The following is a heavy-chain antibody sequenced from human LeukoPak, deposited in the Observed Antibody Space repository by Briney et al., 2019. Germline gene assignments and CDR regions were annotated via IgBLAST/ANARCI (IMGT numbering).Heavy chain of an antibody. D-gene: IGHD1-26*01. V-gene: IGHV3-48*01. CDR3: ATTAIALGASEPHFNF. Sequence: PGGSLRLSCAGSGFRFSSYSMNWVRQAPGKGLEWLAYIDSGSRTLYYADSVKDRFTISRDDAKNSLYLHMISVRAEDSAVYYCATTAIALGASEPHFNFWGQGTLVAVSS. CDR1: GFRFSSYS. CDR2: IDSGSRTL. J-gene: IGHJ4*02.